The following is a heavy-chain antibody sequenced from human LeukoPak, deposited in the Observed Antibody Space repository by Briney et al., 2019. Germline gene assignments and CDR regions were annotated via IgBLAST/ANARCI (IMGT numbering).Heavy chain of an antibody. CDR1: GGSFSGYY. CDR3: ARGPGSIAVAGTGDYFDY. D-gene: IGHD6-19*01. CDR2: INHSGST. V-gene: IGHV4-34*01. Sequence: PSETLSFTCAVYGGSFSGYYWSWIRQPPGKGLEWIGEINHSGSTNYNPSLKSRVTISVDTSKNQFSLKLSSVTAADTAVYYCARGPGSIAVAGTGDYFDYWGQGTLVTVSS. J-gene: IGHJ4*02.